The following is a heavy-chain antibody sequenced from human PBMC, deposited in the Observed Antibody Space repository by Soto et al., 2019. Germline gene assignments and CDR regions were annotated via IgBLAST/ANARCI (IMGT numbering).Heavy chain of an antibody. J-gene: IGHJ6*03. CDR1: GFTVSSNY. CDR2: IYSGGST. CDR3: ARVGGDTITKYYYYYMDV. Sequence: EVQLVESGGGLVQPGGSLRLSCAASGFTVSSNYMSWVRQAPGKGLEWVSVIYSGGSTYYADSVKGRFTISRDNSKNTLYLQMNSLRAEDTAVYYCARVGGDTITKYYYYYMDVWGKGTTVTVSS. D-gene: IGHD2-21*02. V-gene: IGHV3-66*01.